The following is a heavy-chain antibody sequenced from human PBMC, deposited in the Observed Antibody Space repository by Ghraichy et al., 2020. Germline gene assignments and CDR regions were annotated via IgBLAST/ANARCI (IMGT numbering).Heavy chain of an antibody. D-gene: IGHD1-26*01. Sequence: QTLSLTCNVSGGSISSGGYYWSWIRQHPGKGLEWIGYIHHKGSTFYNPSLKSRATMSVDTSGNQFSLRLTSVTAADTAMYYCASRSGSYYLEHWGQGTLITVSS. CDR2: IHHKGST. J-gene: IGHJ4*02. V-gene: IGHV4-31*03. CDR1: GGSISSGGYY. CDR3: ASRSGSYYLEH.